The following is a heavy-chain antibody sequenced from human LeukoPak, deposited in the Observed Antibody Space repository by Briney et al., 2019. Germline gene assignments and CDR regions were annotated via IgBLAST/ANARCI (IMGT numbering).Heavy chain of an antibody. CDR1: GGTFSSYA. Sequence: SVKVSCNASGGTFSSYAISWVRHAPGQGLEWMGRIIPIFGTANYAQKFQSRVTITADKSTSTAYMELSSLRSEDTAVYYCARGDIVATIPFDYWGQGTLVTVSS. D-gene: IGHD5-12*01. V-gene: IGHV1-69*06. CDR3: ARGDIVATIPFDY. J-gene: IGHJ4*02. CDR2: IIPIFGTA.